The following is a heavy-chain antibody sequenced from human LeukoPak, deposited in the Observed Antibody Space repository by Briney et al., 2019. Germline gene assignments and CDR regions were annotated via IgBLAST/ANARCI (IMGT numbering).Heavy chain of an antibody. V-gene: IGHV3-21*01. CDR2: ISSSSSYI. CDR3: ARVWDILTGYYPARLDAFDI. D-gene: IGHD3-9*01. Sequence: PGGSLRLSCAASEFTFSSYSMNWVRQAPGKGLEWVSSISSSSSYIYYADSVKGRFTISRDNAKNSLYLQMNSLRAEDTAVYYCARVWDILTGYYPARLDAFDIWGQGTMVTVSS. CDR1: EFTFSSYS. J-gene: IGHJ3*02.